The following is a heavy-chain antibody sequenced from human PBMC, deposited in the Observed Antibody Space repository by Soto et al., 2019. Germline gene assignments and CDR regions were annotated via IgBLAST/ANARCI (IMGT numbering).Heavy chain of an antibody. Sequence: QVQLVESGGGVVQPGRSLRLSCAASGFTFSSYGMHWVRQAPGKELEWVAVISYDGSNKYYADSVKGRFTISRDNSKNTLYLQMKSLRAEDTAVYYCAKDPAPFDYWGQGTLVTVSS. J-gene: IGHJ4*02. CDR3: AKDPAPFDY. CDR1: GFTFSSYG. V-gene: IGHV3-30*18. CDR2: ISYDGSNK.